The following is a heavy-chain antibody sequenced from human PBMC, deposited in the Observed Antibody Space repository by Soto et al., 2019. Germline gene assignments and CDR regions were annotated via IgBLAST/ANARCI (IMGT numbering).Heavy chain of an antibody. CDR2: FRAYNGKT. Sequence: ASVKVSCNASGYTFTSSGISWVRQVPGQGLEWMGWFRAYNGKTKYAQKLQGRVTITTDTSTSTAYTELRRLRSDDTAVYYCAVDTAMSDYWGQGTLVTVSS. D-gene: IGHD5-18*01. CDR1: GYTFTSSG. V-gene: IGHV1-18*01. J-gene: IGHJ4*02. CDR3: AVDTAMSDY.